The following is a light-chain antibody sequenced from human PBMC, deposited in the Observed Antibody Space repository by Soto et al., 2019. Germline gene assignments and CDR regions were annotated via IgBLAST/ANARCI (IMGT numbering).Light chain of an antibody. V-gene: IGKV1-5*03. J-gene: IGKJ2*01. CDR3: QQYNSSPYT. Sequence: DIQMTQSPSTLSASVGDRVTITCRASQSISTWLAWYQQKPGKAPKLLIYKASSLESGVPSRFSGSGSGTAFSLTISSLQPDDFATYYCQQYNSSPYTFGQGTKLDIK. CDR1: QSISTW. CDR2: KAS.